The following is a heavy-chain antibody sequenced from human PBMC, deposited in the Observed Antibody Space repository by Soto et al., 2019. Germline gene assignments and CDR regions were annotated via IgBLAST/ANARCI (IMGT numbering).Heavy chain of an antibody. D-gene: IGHD6-19*01. CDR1: GFIFGNFA. J-gene: IGHJ5*02. V-gene: IGHV3-23*01. CDR2: IRGGGDIT. CDR3: ARGYQSSGWSP. Sequence: EVLLLESGGGLVQPGGSLRLSCAASGFIFGNFAMSWVRQAPGKGLEWVSAIRGGGDITHYADAVKGRFTIARDNSRNTLYLQMNTLRVEDAAVYYCARGYQSSGWSPWGQGALVSVSS.